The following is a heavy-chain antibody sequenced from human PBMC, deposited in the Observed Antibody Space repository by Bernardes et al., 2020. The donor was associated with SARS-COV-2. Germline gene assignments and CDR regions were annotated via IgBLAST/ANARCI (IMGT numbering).Heavy chain of an antibody. CDR2: IYPGDSDT. D-gene: IGHD3-9*01. Sequence: GESLKISCKGSGYSFTSYWIGWVRQMPGKGLEWMGIIYPGDSDTRYSPSFQGQVTISADKSISTAYLQWSSLKASDTAMYYCASQGDILTGYDGMDVWGQGTTVTVSS. CDR3: ASQGDILTGYDGMDV. J-gene: IGHJ6*02. V-gene: IGHV5-51*01. CDR1: GYSFTSYW.